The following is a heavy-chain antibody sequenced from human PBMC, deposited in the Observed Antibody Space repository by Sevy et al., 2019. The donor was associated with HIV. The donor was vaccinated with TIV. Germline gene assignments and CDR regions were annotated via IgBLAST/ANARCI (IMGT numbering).Heavy chain of an antibody. D-gene: IGHD2-8*01. CDR1: GFTFSSYA. J-gene: IGHJ2*01. Sequence: GGSLRLSCAASGFTFSSYAMHWVRQAPGEGLDWVAFISYDGSNKYYADSVKGRFTISRDNSKNTLYLQMNSLRPEDTAVHFCARSRGYCTNGVCYGSNWFFDLWGRGTLVTVSS. CDR3: ARSRGYCTNGVCYGSNWFFDL. V-gene: IGHV3-30-3*01. CDR2: ISYDGSNK.